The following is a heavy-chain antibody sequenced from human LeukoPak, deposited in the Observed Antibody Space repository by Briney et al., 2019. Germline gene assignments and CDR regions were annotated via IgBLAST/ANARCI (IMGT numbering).Heavy chain of an antibody. CDR1: GFTVSSNY. J-gene: IGHJ4*02. Sequence: PGGSLRLSCAASGFTVSSNYMSWVRQAPGKGLEWVSVIYSGGSTYYADSVKGRFTISRDNSKNTLYLQMNSLRAEDTAVYYCARDRGIAAAGPMGYWGQGTLVTVSS. D-gene: IGHD6-13*01. V-gene: IGHV3-53*05. CDR3: ARDRGIAAAGPMGY. CDR2: IYSGGST.